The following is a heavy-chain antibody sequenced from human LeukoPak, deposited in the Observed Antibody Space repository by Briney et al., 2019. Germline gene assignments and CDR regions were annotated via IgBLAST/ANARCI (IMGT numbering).Heavy chain of an antibody. CDR2: ISSTGGTA. J-gene: IGHJ3*02. CDR1: GFTFSSFG. D-gene: IGHD3-10*01. Sequence: PGGSLRLSCAASGFTFSSFGMSWVRQAPGKGLEWVSAISSTGGTAYYADSVKGRFTIARDDAKNSLYLQMNSLRAEDTAVYYCARSSLTIESKLLWFGEKNWAYAFDIWGQGTMVTVSS. V-gene: IGHV3-23*01. CDR3: ARSSLTIESKLLWFGEKNWAYAFDI.